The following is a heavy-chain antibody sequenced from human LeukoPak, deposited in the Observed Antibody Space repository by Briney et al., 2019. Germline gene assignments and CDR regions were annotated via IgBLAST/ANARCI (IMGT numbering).Heavy chain of an antibody. CDR1: GFTVSSNY. J-gene: IGHJ6*02. CDR3: AREQGATMIVDGMDV. CDR2: IYGGVNT. D-gene: IGHD3-22*01. Sequence: GGSLRLSCAASGFTVSSNYMSWVRQAPGKGLEWVSVIYGGVNTVYAASVQGRSTTSRNNSKNTLYLQISSLRAEDTAVYYCAREQGATMIVDGMDVWGQGTTVTVSS. V-gene: IGHV3-66*01.